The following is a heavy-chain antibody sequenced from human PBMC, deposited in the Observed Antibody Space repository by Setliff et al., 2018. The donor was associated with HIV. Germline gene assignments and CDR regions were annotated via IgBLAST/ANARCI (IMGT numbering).Heavy chain of an antibody. D-gene: IGHD1-1*01. Sequence: VASVKVSCKASGGSFNNYAISWVRQAPGQGLEWMGGIIPSVTIANYAQKFQVRVTITADKFTTTAYMELRGLRSEDTAVYYCASGWSEDATNVKVEYFQHWGQGTLVTVSS. V-gene: IGHV1-69*10. CDR1: GGSFNNYA. J-gene: IGHJ1*01. CDR3: ASGWSEDATNVKVEYFQH. CDR2: IIPSVTIA.